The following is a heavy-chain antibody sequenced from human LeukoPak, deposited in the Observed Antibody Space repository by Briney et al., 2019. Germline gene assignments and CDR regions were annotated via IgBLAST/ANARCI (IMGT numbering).Heavy chain of an antibody. J-gene: IGHJ4*02. CDR3: ARAQGNGLIDF. CDR1: GDSISSSKKY. CDR2: IYYSGNT. D-gene: IGHD3/OR15-3a*01. Sequence: KASETLSLTCTVSGDSISSSKKYWGWVRQPPGKGLEWIGSIYYSGNTYYNPSLKSRVTISLDTSGNQFSLRLSSVTAADTADYYCARAQGNGLIDFWGQGTLVTVSS. V-gene: IGHV4-39*01.